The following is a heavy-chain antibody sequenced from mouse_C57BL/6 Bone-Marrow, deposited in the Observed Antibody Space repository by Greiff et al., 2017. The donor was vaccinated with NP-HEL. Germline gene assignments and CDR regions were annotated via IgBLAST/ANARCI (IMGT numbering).Heavy chain of an antibody. CDR1: GYTFTSYG. J-gene: IGHJ3*01. Sequence: VQLQESGAELARPGASVKLSCKASGYTFTSYGISWVKQRPGQGLEWIGEIYPRSGNTYYNEKFKGKATLTADKSSSTAYMELRSLTSEDSAVYFCARGDGYPTWFAYWGRGTLVTVSA. CDR3: ARGDGYPTWFAY. D-gene: IGHD2-3*01. V-gene: IGHV1-81*01. CDR2: IYPRSGNT.